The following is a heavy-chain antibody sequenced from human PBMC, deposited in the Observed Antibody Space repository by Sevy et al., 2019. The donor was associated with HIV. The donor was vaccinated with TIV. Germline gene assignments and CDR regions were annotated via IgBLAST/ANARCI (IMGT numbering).Heavy chain of an antibody. Sequence: GGSLRLTCAASGFTFSSYWMSWVRLAPGKGLEWVANINQDGSEKDYVDSVKGRFTISRDKAKNSLYLQMNSLRAEDTAVYYCAREGEGDLGYYYGMDVWGQGTTVTVSS. CDR3: AREGEGDLGYYYGMDV. CDR1: GFTFSSYW. D-gene: IGHD2-21*01. V-gene: IGHV3-7*01. CDR2: INQDGSEK. J-gene: IGHJ6*02.